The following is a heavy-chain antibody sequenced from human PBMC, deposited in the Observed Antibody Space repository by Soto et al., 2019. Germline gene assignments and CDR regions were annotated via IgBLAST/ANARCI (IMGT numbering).Heavy chain of an antibody. Sequence: GGSLSLSCASSRFTFSSYAMNWVRLAPGRGLEWVSLISGGGGNTYYTDSVKGRFTISRDNSKNTLFLQMNRLRAEDTAVYYCAKGSDWFDSWGQGTLVTVSS. J-gene: IGHJ5*01. V-gene: IGHV3-23*01. CDR2: ISGGGGNT. CDR1: RFTFSSYA. CDR3: AKGSDWFDS.